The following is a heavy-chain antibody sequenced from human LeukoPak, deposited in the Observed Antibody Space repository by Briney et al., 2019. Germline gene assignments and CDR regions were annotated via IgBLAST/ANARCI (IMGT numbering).Heavy chain of an antibody. J-gene: IGHJ2*01. CDR2: IYYSGST. V-gene: IGHV4-59*01. CDR1: GGSISSYY. D-gene: IGHD2-15*01. CDR3: ARRVVDSRWNFDV. Sequence: PSETLSLTCPVSGGSISSYYWTWIRQPPGKGLEWIGNIYYSGSTNYNPSLKSRVTISVDTSKNQVSLELRSVTAADTAVYYCARRVVDSRWNFDVWGRGTLVTVSS.